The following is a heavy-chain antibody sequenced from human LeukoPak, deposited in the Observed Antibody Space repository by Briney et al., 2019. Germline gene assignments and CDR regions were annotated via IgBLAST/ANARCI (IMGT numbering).Heavy chain of an antibody. CDR3: ARLRGVSSFNWFDP. D-gene: IGHD6-13*01. Sequence: SETLSLTCTVSGGSIRSSSYYWGWIRQPPGKGLEWIGSIYYSGSTNYNPSLKSRVTISVDTSKNQFSLKLSSVTAADTAVYYCARLRGVSSFNWFDPWGQGTLVTVSS. CDR2: IYYSGST. V-gene: IGHV4-39*07. J-gene: IGHJ5*02. CDR1: GGSIRSSSYY.